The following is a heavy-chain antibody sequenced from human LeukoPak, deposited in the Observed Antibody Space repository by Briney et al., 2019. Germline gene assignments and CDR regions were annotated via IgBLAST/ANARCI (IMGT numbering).Heavy chain of an antibody. V-gene: IGHV1-2*02. CDR1: GYTFTGYY. Sequence: ASVKVSCKASGYTFTGYYMHWVRQAPGQGLEWMGWINPNSGGTNYAQKFQGRVTMTRDTSISTAYMELSRLRSDDTAVYYCARLDSSGWFGDRWGLGTLVTVSS. D-gene: IGHD6-13*01. CDR2: INPNSGGT. CDR3: ARLDSSGWFGDR. J-gene: IGHJ5*02.